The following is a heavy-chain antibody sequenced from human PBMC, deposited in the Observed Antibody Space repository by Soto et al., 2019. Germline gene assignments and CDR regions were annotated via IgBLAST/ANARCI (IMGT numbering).Heavy chain of an antibody. D-gene: IGHD5-18*01. J-gene: IGHJ4*02. CDR2: INPNTDIT. CDR1: GYTFTSYY. V-gene: IGHV1-46*01. CDR3: ARGYTYGSYYFDY. Sequence: ASVKVSCKASGYTFTSYYIHWVRQAPGQGPEWMGMINPNTDITTYAQKFQGRLTVTRDSSTSTVYMELSSLRSDDTATYCCARGYTYGSYYFDYWGQGTQVTVSS.